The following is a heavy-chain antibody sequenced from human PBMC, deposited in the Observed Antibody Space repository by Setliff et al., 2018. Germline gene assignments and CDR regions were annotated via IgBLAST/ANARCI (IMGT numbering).Heavy chain of an antibody. CDR1: GFSFSSYA. J-gene: IGHJ6*03. V-gene: IGHV3-23*01. D-gene: IGHD1-1*01. CDR2: ISAGGGST. Sequence: GGSLRLSCAASGFSFSSYAMAWVRQAPGKGLEWVSAISAGGGSTYSADSVKGRFTISRDNSKNTLYLQMNSLRAEDTAVYYCAKTRGSNWNFFYYMDVWGKGTTVTVSS. CDR3: AKTRGSNWNFFYYMDV.